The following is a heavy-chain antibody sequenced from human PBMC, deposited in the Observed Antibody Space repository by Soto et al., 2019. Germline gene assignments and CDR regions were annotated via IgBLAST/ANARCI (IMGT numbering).Heavy chain of an antibody. J-gene: IGHJ3*02. V-gene: IGHV6-1*01. CDR3: ARDLVVVVAATPRTKGDDAFDI. Sequence: SQTLSLTCAISGDSVSSNSAAWNWIRQSPSRDLEWLGRTYYRSKWYNDYAVSVKSRITINPDTSKNQFSLQLNSVTPEDTAVYYCARDLVVVVAATPRTKGDDAFDIWGQGTMVTVSS. D-gene: IGHD2-15*01. CDR1: GDSVSSNSAA. CDR2: TYYRSKWYN.